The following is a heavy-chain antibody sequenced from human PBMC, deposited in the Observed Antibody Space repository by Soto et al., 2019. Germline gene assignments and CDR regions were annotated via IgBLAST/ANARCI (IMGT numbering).Heavy chain of an antibody. D-gene: IGHD3-16*01. CDR3: ARFRRLLGGWFDP. CDR1: VGSISSYY. CDR2: IYYSGST. Sequence: KXTESLSLPCTVSVGSISSYYWSWSRQPPGKGLEWIGYIYYSGSTNYNPALKSRVTISVDTSKNQFSLKLSSVTAADTAVYYCARFRRLLGGWFDPWGQGTLVTVSS. J-gene: IGHJ5*02. V-gene: IGHV4-59*01.